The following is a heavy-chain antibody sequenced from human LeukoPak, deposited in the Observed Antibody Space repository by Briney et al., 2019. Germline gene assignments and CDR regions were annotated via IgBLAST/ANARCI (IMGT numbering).Heavy chain of an antibody. CDR1: GGSFSGYY. J-gene: IGHJ4*02. Sequence: SETLSLTCAVYGGSFSGYYWSWIRQPPGKGLEWIGEINHSGSTNYNPSLKRRVTISVDTSKNQFSLKLSSVTAVDTAVYYCARGVVASHWGQGTLVTVSS. CDR3: ARGVVASH. D-gene: IGHD3-22*01. CDR2: INHSGST. V-gene: IGHV4-34*01.